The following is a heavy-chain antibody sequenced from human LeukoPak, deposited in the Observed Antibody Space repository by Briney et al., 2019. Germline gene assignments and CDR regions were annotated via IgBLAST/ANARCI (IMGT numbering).Heavy chain of an antibody. CDR1: GSTFSSYA. V-gene: IGHV3-30*04. J-gene: IGHJ4*02. CDR2: ISYDGSNK. D-gene: IGHD6-13*01. Sequence: GGSLRLSCAASGSTFSSYAMHWVRQAPGKGLEWVAVISYDGSNKYYADSVKGRFTISRDNSKNTLYLQMNSLGAEDTAVYYCAREYSSSWSYNTFDYWGQGTLVTVSS. CDR3: AREYSSSWSYNTFDY.